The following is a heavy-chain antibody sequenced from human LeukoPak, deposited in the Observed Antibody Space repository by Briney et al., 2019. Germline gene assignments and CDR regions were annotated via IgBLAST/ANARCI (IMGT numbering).Heavy chain of an antibody. CDR3: ARDIGSSTPSGV. CDR2: TYYRSKWYN. CDR1: GDSVSSNSAA. Sequence: SQTLSLTCAISGDSVSSNSAAWNWIRQSPSRGLEWLGRTYYRSKWYNDYAVSVKSRITINPDTSKNQFSLKLNSVTAADTAVYYCARDIGSSTPSGVWGKGTTVTVSS. D-gene: IGHD6-13*01. J-gene: IGHJ6*04. V-gene: IGHV6-1*01.